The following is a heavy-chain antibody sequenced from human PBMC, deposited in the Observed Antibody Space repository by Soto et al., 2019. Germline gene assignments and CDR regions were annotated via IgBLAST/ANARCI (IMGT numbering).Heavy chain of an antibody. CDR1: GGTFSSYA. V-gene: IGHV1-69*01. Sequence: QVQLVQSGAEVKKPGSSVKVSCKASGGTFSSYAISWVRQAPGQGLEWMGGTITIFGTANFAQKFQGRVMITADESTSTDYMEPSRLISEDTAVYYCATSASMVAKRDSWGQGTLVTVSS. D-gene: IGHD5-12*01. CDR3: ATSASMVAKRDS. J-gene: IGHJ4*02. CDR2: TITIFGTA.